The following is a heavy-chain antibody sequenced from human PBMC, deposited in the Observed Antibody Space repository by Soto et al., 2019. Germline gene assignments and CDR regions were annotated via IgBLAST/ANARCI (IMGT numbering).Heavy chain of an antibody. CDR2: IWYDGTNK. Sequence: QVQLVESGGGVVQPGRSLRLSCAASGFTFSSYGMHWVRQAPGKGLEWMAVIWYDGTNKFYGDSVKGRFTISRDNSKNTLYLQMNSLRAEDTAVYYCARYGDHSLDYWGQGALVTVSS. D-gene: IGHD2-21*01. CDR1: GFTFSSYG. V-gene: IGHV3-33*01. J-gene: IGHJ4*02. CDR3: ARYGDHSLDY.